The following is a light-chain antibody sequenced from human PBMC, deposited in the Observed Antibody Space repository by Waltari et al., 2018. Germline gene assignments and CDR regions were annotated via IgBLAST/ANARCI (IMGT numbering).Light chain of an antibody. J-gene: IGLJ3*02. CDR2: VYSAGSH. CDR3: KAVGHGTGV. Sequence: QLVVTQSPSASAPLGASVKLTCPLTRGPSSHVIPLPQQRPEKSPRYLMKVYSAGSHRKGDEIPNHFSGSSSGAERYHTISSRQSNDEADYFSKAVGHGTGVFGGVTKLTVL. V-gene: IGLV4-69*01. CDR1: RGPSSHV.